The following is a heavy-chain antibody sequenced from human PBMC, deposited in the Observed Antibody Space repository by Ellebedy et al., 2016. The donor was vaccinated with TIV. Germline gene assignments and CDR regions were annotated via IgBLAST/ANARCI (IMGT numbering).Heavy chain of an antibody. CDR2: FDPEDGET. J-gene: IGHJ5*02. Sequence: AASVKVSCKVSGYTLTELSMHWVRQAPGKGLEWMGGFDPEDGETIYAQNFQGRVTMTEDTSTDTAYMELSSLRSEDTAVYYCAANLYCSGGSCYGVHWFDPWGQGTLVTVSS. CDR3: AANLYCSGGSCYGVHWFDP. D-gene: IGHD2-15*01. CDR1: GYTLTELS. V-gene: IGHV1-24*01.